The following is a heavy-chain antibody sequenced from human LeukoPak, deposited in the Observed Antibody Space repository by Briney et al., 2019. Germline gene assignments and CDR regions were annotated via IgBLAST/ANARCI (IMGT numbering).Heavy chain of an antibody. CDR2: VNPKSGNT. V-gene: IGHV1-8*01. D-gene: IGHD3-22*01. CDR3: ARGGTIYDTILEDPFDI. J-gene: IGHJ3*02. Sequence: ASVKVSCKASGYTFSSYDINWVRQAPGQGLEWMGWVNPKSGNTGYAQEFQGRVAMTRDTSITTAYMELSSLISDDTAVYYCARGGTIYDTILEDPFDIWGQGTMVTVSS. CDR1: GYTFSSYD.